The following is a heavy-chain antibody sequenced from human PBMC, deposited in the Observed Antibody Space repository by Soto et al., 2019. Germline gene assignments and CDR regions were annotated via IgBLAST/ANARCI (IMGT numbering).Heavy chain of an antibody. J-gene: IGHJ4*02. Sequence: GGSLRLSXAASGFTVNSNYMSWVRQAPGKGLEWVSIIYSGGSTYYADSVKGRFTISRDTSKNTLYLQMNSLRAEDTDVYYCATPSYPTGYYAYWGQGTLVTVSS. D-gene: IGHD3-9*01. CDR3: ATPSYPTGYYAY. CDR1: GFTVNSNY. V-gene: IGHV3-53*01. CDR2: IYSGGST.